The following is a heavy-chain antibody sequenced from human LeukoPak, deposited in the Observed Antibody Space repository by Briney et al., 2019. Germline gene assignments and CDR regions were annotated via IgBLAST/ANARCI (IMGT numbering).Heavy chain of an antibody. CDR1: GFSITSGYF. CDR2: IYTTGAGST. V-gene: IGHV4-38-2*02. CDR3: AREQWAYRSYYASSGYHDY. D-gene: IGHD3-22*01. Sequence: PSETLSLTCSVSGFSITSGYFWGWIRQSPGKGLEWIGNIYTTGAGSTYYNPSVKSRVTLFSDKAKNQLSLKMNSVTAANTAVYYCAREQWAYRSYYASSGYHDYWGQGTLVTVSS. J-gene: IGHJ4*02.